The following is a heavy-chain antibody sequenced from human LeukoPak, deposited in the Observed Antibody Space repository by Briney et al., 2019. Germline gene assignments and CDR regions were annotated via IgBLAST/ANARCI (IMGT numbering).Heavy chain of an antibody. CDR1: GFTFNYYG. CDR2: ITTGDGNT. D-gene: IGHD7-27*01. CDR3: AKDGGLWVSAHWGDS. J-gene: IGHJ4*02. Sequence: GGSLRLSCAASGFTFNYYGMHWVRQAPGKGLKWVSTITTGDGNTYYADSVKGRFTVSRDDSKNTLYLQMSSLRAEDTAVYYCAKDGGLWVSAHWGDSWGRGTLVTVSS. V-gene: IGHV3-23*01.